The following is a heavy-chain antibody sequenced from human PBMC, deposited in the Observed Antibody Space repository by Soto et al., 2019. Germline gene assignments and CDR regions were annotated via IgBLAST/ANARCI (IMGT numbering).Heavy chain of an antibody. CDR2: ISSSSSYT. J-gene: IGHJ3*02. V-gene: IGHV3-11*05. CDR1: GFTFDDYG. CDR3: ARDGGDYGVNDAFDI. D-gene: IGHD3-16*01. Sequence: PGGSLRLSCAASGFTFDDYGMSWVRQAPGEGLEWVSYISSSSSYTNYADSVKGRFTISRDNAKNSLYLQMNSLRAEDTAVYYCARDGGDYGVNDAFDIWGQGTMVTVSS.